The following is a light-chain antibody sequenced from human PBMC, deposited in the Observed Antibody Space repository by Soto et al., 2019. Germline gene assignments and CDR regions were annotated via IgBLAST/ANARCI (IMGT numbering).Light chain of an antibody. CDR1: RDRSNV. Sequence: AIQLTQSPSSLSASVGDRVTISCRASRDRSNVLAWYQHAPGKDPKCLIYGASILHSGVPSRFSRSGSGTDFTLTISSLLPEDFATYYCLQDFNYPITLGQGTRLEIK. CDR3: LQDFNYPIT. CDR2: GAS. V-gene: IGKV1-6*01. J-gene: IGKJ5*01.